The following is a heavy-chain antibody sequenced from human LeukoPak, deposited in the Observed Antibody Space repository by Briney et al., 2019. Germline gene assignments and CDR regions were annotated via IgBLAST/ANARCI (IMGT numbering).Heavy chain of an antibody. CDR2: ISGSGGST. V-gene: IGHV3-23*01. J-gene: IGHJ4*02. Sequence: GGSLRLSCAASGFTFSSYAMSWVCQAPGKGLEWVSAISGSGGSTYYADSVKGRFTISRDNSKNTLYLQMNSLRAEDTAVYYCAKDKLRGYTLWDYWGQGTLVTVSS. CDR1: GFTFSSYA. CDR3: AKDKLRGYTLWDY. D-gene: IGHD5-12*01.